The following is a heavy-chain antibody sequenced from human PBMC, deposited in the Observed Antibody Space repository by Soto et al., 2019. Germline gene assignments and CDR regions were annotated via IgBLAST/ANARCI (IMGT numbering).Heavy chain of an antibody. CDR1: GFTFDDYA. V-gene: IGHV3-9*01. CDR3: AKVEKRGYSYGFDY. Sequence: SGGSLRLSCAASGFTFDDYAMHWVRQAPGKGLEWVSGISWNSVSIGYADSVKGRFTISRDNAKNSLYLQMNSLRAEDTAVYYCAKVEKRGYSYGFDYWGQGTLVTVSS. CDR2: ISWNSVSI. D-gene: IGHD5-18*01. J-gene: IGHJ4*02.